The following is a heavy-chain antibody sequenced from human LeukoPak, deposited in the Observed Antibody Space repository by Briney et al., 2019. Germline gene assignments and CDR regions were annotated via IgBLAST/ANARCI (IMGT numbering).Heavy chain of an antibody. Sequence: SETLSLTCTVSGGSISSYSWSWIRQPPGRGLEWIGYIYQSGSASYNPSLQSRVTISIDKSKNQFSLKLNSVTAADTAVYYCARNSYYDNSGEGAFDIWGQGTMVTVSS. J-gene: IGHJ3*02. CDR3: ARNSYYDNSGEGAFDI. CDR2: IYQSGSA. D-gene: IGHD3-22*01. V-gene: IGHV4-59*12. CDR1: GGSISSYS.